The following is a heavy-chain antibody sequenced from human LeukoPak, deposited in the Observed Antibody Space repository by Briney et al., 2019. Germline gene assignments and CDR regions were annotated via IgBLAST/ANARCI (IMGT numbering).Heavy chain of an antibody. Sequence: SQTLSLTCTVSGGSISSGSYYWSWIRQPAGKGLEWIGRIYTSGSTNYNPSLKSRVTISVDTSKNQFSLKLSSVTAADTAVYYCARLYYDSSGYYLFDYWGQGTLVTVSS. CDR1: GGSISSGSYY. D-gene: IGHD3-22*01. CDR3: ARLYYDSSGYYLFDY. V-gene: IGHV4-61*02. CDR2: IYTSGST. J-gene: IGHJ4*02.